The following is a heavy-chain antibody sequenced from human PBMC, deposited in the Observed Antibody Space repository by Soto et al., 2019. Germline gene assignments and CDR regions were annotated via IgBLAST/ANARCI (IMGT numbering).Heavy chain of an antibody. CDR3: ARAQQFGYFDY. CDR1: GGSISSGGYS. CDR2: IYHSGST. J-gene: IGHJ4*02. D-gene: IGHD3-16*01. Sequence: QLQLQESGSGLVKPSQTLSLTCAVSGGSISSGGYSWSWIRQPPGKGLEWIGYIYHSGSTYYNPSLKRLVTISVDRSKNQFSLKMSSVTAADTAVYYCARAQQFGYFDYWGQGTLVTVSS. V-gene: IGHV4-30-2*01.